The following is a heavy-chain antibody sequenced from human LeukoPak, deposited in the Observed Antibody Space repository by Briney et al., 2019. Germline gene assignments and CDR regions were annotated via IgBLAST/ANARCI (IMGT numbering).Heavy chain of an antibody. J-gene: IGHJ6*04. Sequence: ASVKVSCKASGYIFTSHGISWVRQATGQRLEWMGWISGYNGNTNYAQKLQGRVTMTTDTSTSTAYMELRSLRSDDTAVYYCARVLVVPSGPAYYYYYGMDVWGKGTTVTVSS. D-gene: IGHD2-2*01. CDR3: ARVLVVPSGPAYYYYYGMDV. CDR1: GYIFTSHG. CDR2: ISGYNGNT. V-gene: IGHV1-18*04.